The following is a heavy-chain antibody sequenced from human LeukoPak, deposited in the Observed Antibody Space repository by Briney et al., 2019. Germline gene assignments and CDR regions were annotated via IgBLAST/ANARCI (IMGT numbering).Heavy chain of an antibody. J-gene: IGHJ4*02. CDR3: ARHATSAASGLNY. D-gene: IGHD6-13*01. CDR2: IYYSGST. Sequence: SETLSLTCSVSGGSIYCSSHYWGWIRQPPGKGLEWIGSIYYSGSTYYNSSLKSRITMSVDASKNQFSLRLRSVTAADTAVYYCARHATSAASGLNYWGQGTLVTVSS. CDR1: GGSIYCSSHY. V-gene: IGHV4-39*01.